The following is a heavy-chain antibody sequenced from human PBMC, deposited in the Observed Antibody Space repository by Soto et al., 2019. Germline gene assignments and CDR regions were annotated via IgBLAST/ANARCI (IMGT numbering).Heavy chain of an antibody. J-gene: IGHJ4*02. CDR3: ALALGPTTVLDS. Sequence: QVQLQESGPGLVKPSQTLSLTCSVSGASTVSHYPWTWIRQPPGQGLEWIGSIFNSGTPFYHPYPTSQLSISMENSGHHFSRELRAVTAADTAVYYCALALGPTTVLDSWGQGPLVTVSS. D-gene: IGHD1-26*01. CDR2: IFNSGTP. CDR1: GASTVSHYP. V-gene: IGHV4-31*02.